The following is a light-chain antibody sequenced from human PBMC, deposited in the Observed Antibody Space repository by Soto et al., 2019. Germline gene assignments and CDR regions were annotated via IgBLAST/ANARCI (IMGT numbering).Light chain of an antibody. CDR2: EVR. J-gene: IGLJ3*02. Sequence: QSALTQPASVSGSPGQSITISCTGTDSDVGTYNYVSWYQQHPGKAPKLLIYEVRNRPSGISSRFSGSRSGNTASLTISGLQSEDEGDYYCSAYTARSTLVFGGGTKLTVL. CDR1: DSDVGTYNY. V-gene: IGLV2-14*01. CDR3: SAYTARSTLV.